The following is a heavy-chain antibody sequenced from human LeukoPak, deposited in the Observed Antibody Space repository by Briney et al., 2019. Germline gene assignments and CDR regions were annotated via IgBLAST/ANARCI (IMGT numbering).Heavy chain of an antibody. J-gene: IGHJ6*02. CDR2: IYYSGST. CDR3: ASKQKGYCTNGVCSDYYYGMDV. Sequence: SQTLSLTCTVSGGSISSGDYYWSWIRQPPGKGLEWIGYIYYSGSTYYNPSLKSRVTISVGTSKNQFSLKLSSVTAADTAAYYCASKQKGYCTNGVCSDYYYGMDVWGQGTTVTVSS. V-gene: IGHV4-30-4*01. CDR1: GGSISSGDYY. D-gene: IGHD2-8*01.